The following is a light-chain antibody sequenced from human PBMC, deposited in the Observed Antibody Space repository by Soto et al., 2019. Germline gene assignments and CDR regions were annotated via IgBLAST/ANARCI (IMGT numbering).Light chain of an antibody. CDR2: GAS. CDR1: QSVSSN. CDR3: QQYNNWPRT. Sequence: EILLTQSPATLPVSPGERATLSCRASQSVSSNLAWYQQKPGQAPRLLIYGASTRATGIPARFSGSGSGTEFTLTISSLQSEDFAVYYCQQYNNWPRTFGQGTKVDIK. V-gene: IGKV3-15*01. J-gene: IGKJ1*01.